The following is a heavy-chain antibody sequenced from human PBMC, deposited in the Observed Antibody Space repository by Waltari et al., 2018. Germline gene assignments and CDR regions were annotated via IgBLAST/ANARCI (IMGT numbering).Heavy chain of an antibody. CDR1: GFPFVHYW. CDR3: ARVSKGIHFDY. CDR2: IKEDGTEE. J-gene: IGHJ4*02. Sequence: EVQLVESGGGLVQPGGSLRLSCTASGFPFVHYWMSWVRQAPGKGLQWVAYIKEDGTEESYLDSLKGRFTISRDDAKNSLHLQMNSLRVEDTAIYYCARVSKGIHFDYWGQGTLVTVSS. V-gene: IGHV3-7*04.